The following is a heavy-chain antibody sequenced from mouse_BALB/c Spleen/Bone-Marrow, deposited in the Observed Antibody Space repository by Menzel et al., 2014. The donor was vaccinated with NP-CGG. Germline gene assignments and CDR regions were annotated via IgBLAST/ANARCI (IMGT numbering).Heavy chain of an antibody. CDR2: INPTTSYT. D-gene: IGHD2-1*01. Sequence: VMLVESGAELAKPGASVKMSCKASGYTFTTFWMHWVKQRPGQGLEWIGYINPTTSYTEYSQKFKDKATLTADKPSSTAYMQLSSLTSEDSAVYYCANGNSFAYWGQGTLVTVSA. CDR1: GYTFTTFW. V-gene: IGHV1-7*01. J-gene: IGHJ3*01. CDR3: ANGNSFAY.